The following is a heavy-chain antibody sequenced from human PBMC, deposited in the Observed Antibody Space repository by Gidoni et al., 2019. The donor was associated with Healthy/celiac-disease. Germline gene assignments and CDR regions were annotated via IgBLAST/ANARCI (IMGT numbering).Heavy chain of an antibody. CDR3: AKDRLEGYYYYYMDV. J-gene: IGHJ6*03. Sequence: EVQLLESGGGLVQPGGSLRLSCPASGFPFSSYAMIWVRQAPGKGLEWVAAISGSGGSTYYADSVKGRFTISRDNSKNTLYLQMNSLRAEDTAVYYCAKDRLEGYYYYYMDVWGKGTTVTVSS. V-gene: IGHV3-23*01. CDR2: ISGSGGST. CDR1: GFPFSSYA. D-gene: IGHD6-25*01.